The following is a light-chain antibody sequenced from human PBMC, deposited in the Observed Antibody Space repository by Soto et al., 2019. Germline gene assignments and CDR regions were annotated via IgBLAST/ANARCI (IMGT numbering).Light chain of an antibody. J-gene: IGLJ1*01. CDR3: SSYTSSSTLYV. V-gene: IGLV2-14*01. CDR1: SSDVGGYNY. CDR2: EVS. Sequence: QSVLTQPASVSGSPGQSITISCTGTSSDVGGYNYVSWYQQHPGKAPKLMIYEVSNRPSGASNRFSGSKSGNTASLTISGLQAEDEADYYCSSYTSSSTLYVFGTGTKATVL.